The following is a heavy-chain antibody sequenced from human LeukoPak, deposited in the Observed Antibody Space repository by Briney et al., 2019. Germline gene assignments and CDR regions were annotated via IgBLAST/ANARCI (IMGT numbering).Heavy chain of an antibody. Sequence: GGSLRLSCAASGFRFSGYVMSWVRQAPGKGLEYVSSIDFSDDGASYYADSVKGRFTISRDNSKNTLFLQMNSLRVEYTAFYYCARVDSGNYDYWGQGTLLTVSS. CDR2: IDFSDDGAS. J-gene: IGHJ4*02. D-gene: IGHD1-26*01. CDR1: GFRFSGYV. V-gene: IGHV3-23*01. CDR3: ARVDSGNYDY.